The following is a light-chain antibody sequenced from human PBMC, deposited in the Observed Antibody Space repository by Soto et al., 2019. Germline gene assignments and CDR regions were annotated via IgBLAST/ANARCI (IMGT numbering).Light chain of an antibody. CDR2: GAS. CDR1: QSVNSD. J-gene: IGKJ1*01. Sequence: DIVLWQSPDTLSCAPGDRATLYWRASQSVNSDYLAWYRQKPGQAPRLLIYGASTRATGIPDRFSGSGSGTEFTLTIRRLQSEDFAVYYCQKYNNWPQWKCGHGNKVDIK. V-gene: IGKV3D-15*01. CDR3: QKYNNWPQWK.